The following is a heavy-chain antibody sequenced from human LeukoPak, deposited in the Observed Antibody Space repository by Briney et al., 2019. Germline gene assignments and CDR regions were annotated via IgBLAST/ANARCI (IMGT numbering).Heavy chain of an antibody. CDR1: GYSFTGYY. CDR3: AVGYCSGGSCFSLGY. V-gene: IGHV1-2*04. J-gene: IGHJ4*02. Sequence: GSSVKVSCKASGYSFTGYYMLWVRQAPGQGVAGMGWINLNRCGPNYEQQLQEWVTMTRDTSISTAYMELSRLRSDDTAVYYCAVGYCSGGSCFSLGYWGQGTLVTVSS. CDR2: INLNRCGP. D-gene: IGHD2-15*01.